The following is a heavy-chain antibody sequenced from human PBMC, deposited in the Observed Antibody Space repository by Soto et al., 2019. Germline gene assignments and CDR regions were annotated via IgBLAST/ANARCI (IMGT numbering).Heavy chain of an antibody. D-gene: IGHD6-6*01. J-gene: IGHJ6*03. V-gene: IGHV4-59*01. CDR2: IYYSGST. Sequence: SETLSLTCTVSGGSISNYYWSWIRQPPGKGLEWIGYIYYSGSTNYNPSLKSRVTISVDTSKNQFSLKLSSVTAADTAVYYCARIAARPGRYYYYYYMDVWGKGTTVTVSS. CDR3: ARIAARPGRYYYYYYMDV. CDR1: GGSISNYY.